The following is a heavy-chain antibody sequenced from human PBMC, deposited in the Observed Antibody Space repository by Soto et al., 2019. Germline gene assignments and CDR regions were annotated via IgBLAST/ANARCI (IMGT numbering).Heavy chain of an antibody. V-gene: IGHV4-4*02. Sequence: PSETLSLTCAVSGGSISSSNWWSWVRQPPGKGLEWIGEIYHSGSTNYNPSLKSRVTISVDKSKNQFSLKLSSVTAADTAVYYCARGSTYYDILTGYSPPLYFDYWGQGTLVTVSS. CDR1: GGSISSSNW. CDR3: ARGSTYYDILTGYSPPLYFDY. J-gene: IGHJ4*02. CDR2: IYHSGST. D-gene: IGHD3-9*01.